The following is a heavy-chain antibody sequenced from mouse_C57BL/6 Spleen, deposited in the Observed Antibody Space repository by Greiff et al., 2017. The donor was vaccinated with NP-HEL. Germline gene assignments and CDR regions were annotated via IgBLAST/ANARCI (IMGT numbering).Heavy chain of an antibody. CDR3: ARSYDGYYAWFAY. V-gene: IGHV1-7*01. D-gene: IGHD2-3*01. CDR1: GYTFTSYW. Sequence: VQLQQSGAELAKPGASVKLSCKASGYTFTSYWMHWVKQRPGQGLEWIGYINPSSGYTKYNQKFKDKATLTADKSSSTAYMQLSSLTYEDSAVYYCARSYDGYYAWFAYWGQGTLVTVSA. J-gene: IGHJ3*01. CDR2: INPSSGYT.